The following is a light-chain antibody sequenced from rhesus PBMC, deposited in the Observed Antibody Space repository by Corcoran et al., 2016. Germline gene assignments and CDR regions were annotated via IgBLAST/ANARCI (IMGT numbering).Light chain of an antibody. CDR1: QNIYSN. Sequence: DIQMTQSPSALSASVGDRVTISCRASQNIYSNLAWYQQKPGKAPKLLIYAASSLQTGIPSRFSGSGSGTDFTLTLSSLQPEDSAAYYCQHYYDNQFTFGPGTKLDIK. V-gene: IGKV1S12*01. CDR3: QHYYDNQFT. J-gene: IGKJ3*01. CDR2: AAS.